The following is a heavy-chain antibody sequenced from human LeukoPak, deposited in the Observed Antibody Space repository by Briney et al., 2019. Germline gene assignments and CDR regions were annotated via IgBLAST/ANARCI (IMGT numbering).Heavy chain of an antibody. CDR1: GFNFGSYV. CDR2: ISYDGGYQ. CDR3: ATESSLSN. V-gene: IGHV3-30*03. Sequence: GRSLRLSCVASGFNFGSYVMDWVRQAPGKGLEWVGDISYDGGYQSYAVSVRGRFTISRDNSKNTLYLQMNSLRAEDAAVYYCATESSLSNWGRGTLVTVSS. J-gene: IGHJ4*02.